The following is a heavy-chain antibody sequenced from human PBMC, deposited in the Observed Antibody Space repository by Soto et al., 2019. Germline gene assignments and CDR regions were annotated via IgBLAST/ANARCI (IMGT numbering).Heavy chain of an antibody. V-gene: IGHV4-31*03. D-gene: IGHD4-17*01. J-gene: IGHJ6*02. CDR3: ARGYGDDLYYYYGMDV. Sequence: QVQLQESGPGLVKPSQTLSRTCTVSGGSISSGGYYWSWIRQHPGKGLEWIGYIYYSGSTYYNPSLKSRVTISVDTSKNQFSLKLSSVTAADTAVYYCARGYGDDLYYYYGMDVWGQGTTVTVSS. CDR1: GGSISSGGYY. CDR2: IYYSGST.